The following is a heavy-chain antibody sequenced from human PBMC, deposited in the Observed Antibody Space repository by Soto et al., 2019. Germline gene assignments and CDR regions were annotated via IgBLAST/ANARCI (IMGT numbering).Heavy chain of an antibody. D-gene: IGHD2-2*01. V-gene: IGHV3-30*18. Sequence: GGSLRLSCAASGFTFSNYGMHWVRQAPGKGLEWVAVISYDGSDKYYADSVKGRFSISRDNSKNTLYLQMNSLRAEDTAVYYCAKVTGYCSSSSCRRDYYYYYGMDVWGQGTAVTVSS. CDR1: GFTFSNYG. CDR2: ISYDGSDK. J-gene: IGHJ6*02. CDR3: AKVTGYCSSSSCRRDYYYYYGMDV.